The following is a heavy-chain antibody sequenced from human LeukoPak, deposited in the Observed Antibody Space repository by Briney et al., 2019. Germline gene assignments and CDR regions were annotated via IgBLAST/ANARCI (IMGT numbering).Heavy chain of an antibody. CDR2: IYYSGST. J-gene: IGHJ3*02. V-gene: IGHV4-39*01. CDR1: GGSISSSSYY. D-gene: IGHD3-16*01. Sequence: SETLSLTCTVSGGSISSSSYYWGWIRQPPGKGLEWIGSIYYSGSTYYNPSLKSRVIISVDTPKNQFSLKLSSVTAADTAVYYCARQIGGGDAFDIWGQGTMVTVSS. CDR3: ARQIGGGDAFDI.